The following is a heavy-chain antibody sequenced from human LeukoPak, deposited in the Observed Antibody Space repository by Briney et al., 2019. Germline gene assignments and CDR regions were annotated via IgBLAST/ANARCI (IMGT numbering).Heavy chain of an antibody. CDR2: ISGSGGST. CDR3: AKDLSSNSYYFDY. J-gene: IGHJ4*02. D-gene: IGHD6-6*01. Sequence: GGSLRLSCAASGFTFSSYAMSWVRQAPGKGLECVSVISGSGGSTYYVDSVKGRFTISRDNSKNTLCLQMNSLRAEDTALYYCAKDLSSNSYYFDYWGQGTLVTVSS. CDR1: GFTFSSYA. V-gene: IGHV3-23*01.